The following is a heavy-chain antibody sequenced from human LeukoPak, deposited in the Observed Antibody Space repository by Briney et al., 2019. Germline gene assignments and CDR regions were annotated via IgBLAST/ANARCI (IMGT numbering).Heavy chain of an antibody. CDR3: ARVRGSGRLSYFDS. D-gene: IGHD1-26*01. CDR1: GFTFSSYD. V-gene: IGHV3-13*01. J-gene: IGHJ4*02. CDR2: IGTAGDT. Sequence: GGSLRLSCAASGFTFSSYDMHWVRQATGKGLEWVSAIGTAGDTYYPGSVKGRFTISRENAKNSLYLQMNSLRAEDTAVYYCARVRGSGRLSYFDSWGQGTLVTVSS.